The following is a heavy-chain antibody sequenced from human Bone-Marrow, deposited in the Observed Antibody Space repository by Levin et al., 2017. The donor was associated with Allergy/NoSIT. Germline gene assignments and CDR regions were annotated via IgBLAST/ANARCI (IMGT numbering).Heavy chain of an antibody. Sequence: TGGSLRLSCAASGFTFNIYSMSWVRQAPGMGLEWVSAISTGGGKIYYADSVKGRFTISRDNSKNMVFLQMNSLRAEDTAIYYCAYYGPGHWGQGTQVTVSS. CDR1: GFTFNIYS. CDR3: AYYGPGH. V-gene: IGHV3-23*01. D-gene: IGHD3-10*01. CDR2: ISTGGGKI. J-gene: IGHJ4*02.